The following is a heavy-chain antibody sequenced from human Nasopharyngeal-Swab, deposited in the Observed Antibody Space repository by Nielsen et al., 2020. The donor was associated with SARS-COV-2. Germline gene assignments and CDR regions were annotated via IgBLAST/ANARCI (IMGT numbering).Heavy chain of an antibody. J-gene: IGHJ6*03. CDR2: IIPIFGTA. CDR3: AVGATGYYYMDV. Sequence: SVKVSCKASGGTFRSDAISWVRQAPGQGLEWRGGIIPIFGTANYAQKFQGRVTITADESTSTAYMELSSLRSEDTAVYYCAVGATGYYYMDVWGKGTTVTVSS. CDR1: GGTFRSDA. D-gene: IGHD1-26*01. V-gene: IGHV1-69*13.